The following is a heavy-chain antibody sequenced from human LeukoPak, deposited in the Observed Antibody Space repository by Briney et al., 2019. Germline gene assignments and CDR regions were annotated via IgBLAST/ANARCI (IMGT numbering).Heavy chain of an antibody. V-gene: IGHV4-30-2*01. J-gene: IGHJ4*02. Sequence: SETLSLTCAVSGGSISSGGYSWSWIRQPPGKGLEWIGYIYHSGSTYYNPSLKSRVTISVDRTKNQFSLKLSSVTAADTAVYYCARVSSGSDYFHYYFDFWGQGTLVTVSS. D-gene: IGHD3-10*01. CDR2: IYHSGST. CDR1: GGSISSGGYS. CDR3: ARVSSGSDYFHYYFDF.